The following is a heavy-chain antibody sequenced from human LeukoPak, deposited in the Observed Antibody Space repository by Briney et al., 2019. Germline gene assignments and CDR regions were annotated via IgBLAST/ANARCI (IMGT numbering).Heavy chain of an antibody. Sequence: GGSLRLSCAASGFTFSSHAMNWVRQAPGKGLEWVAIISSTGGSTYYTDSVKGRFTISRDNSKNTLYLQMNSLSAEDTAVYYCAKETSSGNFVTIDCWGQGTLVTVSS. CDR3: AKETSSGNFVTIDC. CDR1: GFTFSSHA. D-gene: IGHD1-26*01. V-gene: IGHV3-23*01. CDR2: ISSTGGST. J-gene: IGHJ4*02.